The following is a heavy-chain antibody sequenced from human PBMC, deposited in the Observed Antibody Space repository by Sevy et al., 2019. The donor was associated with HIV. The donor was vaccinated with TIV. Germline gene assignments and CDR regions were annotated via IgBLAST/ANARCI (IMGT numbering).Heavy chain of an antibody. J-gene: IGHJ4*02. D-gene: IGHD3-3*01. V-gene: IGHV3-48*03. CDR2: ISSAGNNI. CDR3: AEWSESGY. CDR1: GFTLRNYE. Sequence: GGSLRLSCEASGFTLRNYEMNWVRQAPGKGLEWIAYISSAGNNIYYAESVKGRFTISRDNAKKSLYLQMNSLRAEDTAVYDWAEWSESGYWGQGTLVTVSS.